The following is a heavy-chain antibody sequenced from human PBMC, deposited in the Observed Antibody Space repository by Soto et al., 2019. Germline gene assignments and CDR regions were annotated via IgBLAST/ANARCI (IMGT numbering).Heavy chain of an antibody. J-gene: IGHJ4*02. V-gene: IGHV3-15*01. Sequence: GGSLRLSCAASGFTFSNDWMSWVRQAPGKGLEWVGRIKSYTNGGTTDYAAPVKGSIAISRDDSKNTLYLQMNSLKTEDAGVYYCTTDDPINKYWGQGTLVTVSS. CDR2: IKSYTNGGTT. CDR3: TTDDPINKY. CDR1: GFTFSNDW.